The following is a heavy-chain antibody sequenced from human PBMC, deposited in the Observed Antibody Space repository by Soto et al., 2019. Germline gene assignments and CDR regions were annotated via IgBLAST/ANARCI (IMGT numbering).Heavy chain of an antibody. CDR1: GFTFSSYT. V-gene: IGHV3-23*01. CDR3: AKNADSNAWGSLDN. J-gene: IGHJ4*01. CDR2: FVGSTGST. D-gene: IGHD3-16*01. Sequence: GGSLRLSCAASGFTFSSYTMNWVRQAPGKGLEWVSTFVGSTGSTYYADSVKGRFTISRDNSKSTLYLQINSLRAEDKAVYYCAKNADSNAWGSLDNWGRGTLVTVSS.